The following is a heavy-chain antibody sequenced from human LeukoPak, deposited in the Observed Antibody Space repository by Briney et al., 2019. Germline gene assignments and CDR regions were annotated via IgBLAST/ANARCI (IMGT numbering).Heavy chain of an antibody. J-gene: IGHJ4*02. CDR3: ARGGGGSDY. CDR2: ISGSGGST. CDR1: GFTVSTNY. Sequence: GGSLRLSCTASGFTVSTNYMSWVRQAPGKGLEWVSAISGSGGSTYYADSVKGRFTISRDNAKNSLYLQMNSLRAEDTAVYHCARGGGGSDYWGQGTLVTVSS. V-gene: IGHV3-23*01.